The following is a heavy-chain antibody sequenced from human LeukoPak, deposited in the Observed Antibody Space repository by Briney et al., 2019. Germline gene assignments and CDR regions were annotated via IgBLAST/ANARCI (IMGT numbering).Heavy chain of an antibody. CDR2: ITSSSSYI. Sequence: GGSLRLSCAASGFTFSTYSVNWVRQAPGKGLEWVSSITSSSSYIYYTDSAKGRFTISRDNAKNSLYLQMNSLRAEDTAVYYCATDLIHYYGSGAKTWGQGTLVTVSS. D-gene: IGHD3-10*01. J-gene: IGHJ5*02. CDR1: GFTFSTYS. V-gene: IGHV3-21*01. CDR3: ATDLIHYYGSGAKT.